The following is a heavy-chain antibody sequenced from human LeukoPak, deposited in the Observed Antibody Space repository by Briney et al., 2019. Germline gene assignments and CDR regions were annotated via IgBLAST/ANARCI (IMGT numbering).Heavy chain of an antibody. V-gene: IGHV3-74*01. Sequence: PGGALSLSCAASGFTFISYWMHWVRQAPGKGLVWVSRINSDGSSTSYADSVEGRFTISRDNAKNTLDLQMNSLRAGETAVYYCARGIMITFGGSLDYWGQGTLVTVSS. D-gene: IGHD3-16*01. J-gene: IGHJ4*02. CDR2: INSDGSST. CDR3: ARGIMITFGGSLDY. CDR1: GFTFISYW.